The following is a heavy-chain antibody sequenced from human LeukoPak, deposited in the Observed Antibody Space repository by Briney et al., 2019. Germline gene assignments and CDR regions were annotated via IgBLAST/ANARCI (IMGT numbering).Heavy chain of an antibody. CDR1: GFTFSSYS. CDR2: ISSSSSTI. CDR3: ARGTWFDY. J-gene: IGHJ4*02. Sequence: GGSLRLSCAASGFTFSSYSMKWVRQAPGKGLEWVSYISSSSSTIYYADSVKGRFTISRDNAKNSLYLQMNSLRAEDTAVYYCARGTWFDYWGQGTLVTVSS. V-gene: IGHV3-48*01.